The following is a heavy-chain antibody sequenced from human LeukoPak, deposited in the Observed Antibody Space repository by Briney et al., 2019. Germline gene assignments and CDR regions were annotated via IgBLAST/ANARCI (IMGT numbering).Heavy chain of an antibody. CDR2: IQNDGSNK. Sequence: PGGSLRLSCAVSGFTFNNYAMTWVRQAPGKGLEWVSFIQNDGSNKYYADSVKGRVAISRDNSKNTLYLQMNSLRAEDTAVYYCAKDLDAFDIWGQGTMVTVSS. CDR1: GFTFNNYA. CDR3: AKDLDAFDI. J-gene: IGHJ3*02. V-gene: IGHV3-30*02.